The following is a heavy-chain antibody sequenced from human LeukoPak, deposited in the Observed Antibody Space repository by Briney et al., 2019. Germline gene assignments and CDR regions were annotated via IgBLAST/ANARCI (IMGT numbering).Heavy chain of an antibody. Sequence: GGSLRLSCAASGFTFSSYSMNWVRQAPGKGLEWVSSISSSSSYIYYADSVKGRFTISRDNAKNSLYLQMNSPRAEDTAVYYCASPAVAADYYMDVWGKGTTVTISS. J-gene: IGHJ6*03. V-gene: IGHV3-21*01. D-gene: IGHD2-15*01. CDR2: ISSSSSYI. CDR1: GFTFSSYS. CDR3: ASPAVAADYYMDV.